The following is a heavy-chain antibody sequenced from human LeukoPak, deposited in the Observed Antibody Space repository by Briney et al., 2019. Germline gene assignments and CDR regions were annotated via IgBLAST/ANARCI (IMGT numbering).Heavy chain of an antibody. Sequence: SETLSLTCAVYIDSLTNYYWNWIRQTPGKGLEWIGEVNDSGGTNINPSLRSRVILSVDTSKNQFSLKFCARGQGATVPQVGKNWFDPWGQGTRVIVSS. CDR3: KNWFDP. CDR2: VNDSGGT. J-gene: IGHJ5*02. V-gene: IGHV4-34*07. CDR1: IDSLTNYY. D-gene: IGHD1-26*01.